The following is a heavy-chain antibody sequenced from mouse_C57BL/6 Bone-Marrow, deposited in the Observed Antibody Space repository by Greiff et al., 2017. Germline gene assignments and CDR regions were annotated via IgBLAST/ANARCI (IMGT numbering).Heavy chain of an antibody. CDR3: ARQGLLRGWFAY. V-gene: IGHV5-6*03. J-gene: IGHJ3*01. CDR2: ISSGGSYT. Sequence: EVKLMESGGGLVQPKGSLKLSCAASGFTFSSYGMSWVRQTPDKRLEWVATISSGGSYTYYPDSVKGRFTISRDNAKNTLYLQMSSLKSEDTAMYYCARQGLLRGWFAYWGQGTLVTVSA. D-gene: IGHD1-1*01. CDR1: GFTFSSYG.